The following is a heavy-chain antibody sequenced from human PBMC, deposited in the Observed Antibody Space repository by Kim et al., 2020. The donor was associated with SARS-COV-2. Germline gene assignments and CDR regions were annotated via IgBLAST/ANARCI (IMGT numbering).Heavy chain of an antibody. Sequence: GGSLRLSCAASGFTFSNAWMSWVRQAPGKGLEWVGRIKSKTDGGTTDYAAPVKGRFTISRDDSKNTLYLQMNSLKTEDTAVYYCTTDPGGDGYNYYYFDYWGQGTLVTVSS. V-gene: IGHV3-15*01. CDR2: IKSKTDGGTT. J-gene: IGHJ4*02. D-gene: IGHD5-12*01. CDR1: GFTFSNAW. CDR3: TTDPGGDGYNYYYFDY.